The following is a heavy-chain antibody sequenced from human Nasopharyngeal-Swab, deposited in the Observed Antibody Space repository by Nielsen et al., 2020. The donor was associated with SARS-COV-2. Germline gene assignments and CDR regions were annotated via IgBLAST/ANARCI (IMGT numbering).Heavy chain of an antibody. CDR3: TGGVTGTEVVPVATDGGGGDDAFDI. J-gene: IGHJ3*02. Sequence: WVRQAPGQGLEWMGWMNPNSGNTGYAQKFQGRVTMTRNTSISTAYMELSSLRSEDTAVYYCTGGVTGTEVVPVATDGGGGDDAFDIWGQGTMVTVSS. D-gene: IGHD2-2*01. CDR2: MNPNSGNT. V-gene: IGHV1-8*01.